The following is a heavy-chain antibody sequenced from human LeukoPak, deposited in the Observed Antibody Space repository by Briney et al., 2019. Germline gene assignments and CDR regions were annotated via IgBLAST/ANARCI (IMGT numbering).Heavy chain of an antibody. V-gene: IGHV1-18*01. CDR1: GYTFTSYG. D-gene: IGHD3-22*01. J-gene: IGHJ3*02. CDR2: ISAYNGNT. Sequence: ASVKVSCKASGYTFTSYGISWVRQAPGQGLEWMGWISAYNGNTNYAQKLQGRVTMTTDTSTSTAYMELRSLRSDDTAVYYCARDRRRIVVAMRPAFDIWGQGTMVTVSS. CDR3: ARDRRRIVVAMRPAFDI.